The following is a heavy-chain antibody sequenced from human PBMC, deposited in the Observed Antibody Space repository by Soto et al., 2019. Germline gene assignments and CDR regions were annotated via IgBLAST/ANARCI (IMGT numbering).Heavy chain of an antibody. D-gene: IGHD1-1*01. Sequence: PSGTLSLTCAFSGGSISSGGYSWSWIRQPPGKGLEWIGYIYHSGSTYYNPSLKSRVTISVDRSKNQFSLKLSSVTAADTAVYYCARGPYTSTNWFAPRGQGTLVT. CDR2: IYHSGST. J-gene: IGHJ5*02. CDR1: GGSISSGGYS. V-gene: IGHV4-30-2*01. CDR3: ARGPYTSTNWFAP.